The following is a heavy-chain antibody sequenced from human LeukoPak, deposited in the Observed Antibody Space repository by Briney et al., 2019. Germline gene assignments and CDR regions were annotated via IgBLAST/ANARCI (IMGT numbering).Heavy chain of an antibody. J-gene: IGHJ4*02. Sequence: PGGSLRLSCAASGFTFITYTMDWVRQAPGKGLEWVSSISSSRDYIYYADSVKGRFTISRDNAKNTLYLQMNSLRAEDTAVYYCARGGLWYLVGATPNPLGYWGQGTLVTVSS. V-gene: IGHV3-21*01. D-gene: IGHD1-26*01. CDR1: GFTFITYT. CDR2: ISSSRDYI. CDR3: ARGGLWYLVGATPNPLGY.